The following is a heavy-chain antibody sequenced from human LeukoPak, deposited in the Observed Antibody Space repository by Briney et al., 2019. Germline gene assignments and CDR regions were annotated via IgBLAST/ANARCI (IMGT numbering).Heavy chain of an antibody. V-gene: IGHV4-59*08. CDR1: GGSISSYY. Sequence: PSETLSLTCTASGGSISSYYWSWIRQPPGKGLEWIGYVYYRGSTIYNPSLKSRVTISVDTSKNQFSLKLTSVSAADTAVYYCAGVPSDYYFGMDVWGQGTTVTVSS. CDR2: VYYRGST. CDR3: AGVPSDYYFGMDV. D-gene: IGHD2-2*01. J-gene: IGHJ6*02.